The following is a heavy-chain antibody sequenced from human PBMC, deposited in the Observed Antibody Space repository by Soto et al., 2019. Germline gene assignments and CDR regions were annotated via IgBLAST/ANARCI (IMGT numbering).Heavy chain of an antibody. V-gene: IGHV1-18*04. CDR3: ARDVSGGTYPWFFDL. J-gene: IGHJ2*01. D-gene: IGHD1-26*01. CDR1: GYASAICG. CDR2: ISGYNGNI. Sequence: GASVKVSSEACGYASAICGSSWVRQAPGQGLEWMAWISGYNGNIKYAQKFQGRVTVATDTTTTGAYMELRSLRSDDTAVYYCARDVSGGTYPWFFDLWGRGTLVTVSS.